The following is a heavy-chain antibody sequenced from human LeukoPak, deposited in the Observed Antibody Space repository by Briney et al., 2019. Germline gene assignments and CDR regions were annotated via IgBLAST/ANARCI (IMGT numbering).Heavy chain of an antibody. V-gene: IGHV4-39*01. CDR3: ARHQDIVATIRGGGGIDY. CDR2: IYYSGST. CDR1: GGSISSSSYY. Sequence: PSETLSLTCTVSGGSISSSSYYWGWIRQPPGKGLEWIGSIYYSGSTYYNPSLKSRVTISVDTSKNQFSLKLSSVTAADTAVYYCARHQDIVATIRGGGGIDYWGQGTLVTVSS. D-gene: IGHD5-12*01. J-gene: IGHJ4*02.